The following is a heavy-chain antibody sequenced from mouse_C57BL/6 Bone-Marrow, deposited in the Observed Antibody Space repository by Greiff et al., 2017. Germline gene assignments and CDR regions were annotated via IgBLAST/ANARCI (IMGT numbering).Heavy chain of an antibody. J-gene: IGHJ2*01. D-gene: IGHD1-1*01. CDR2: IYPRSGNT. CDR1: GYTFTSYG. V-gene: IGHV1-81*01. CDR3: ARKHGSSSGYYFDY. Sequence: VQLQQSGAELARPGASVKLSCKASGYTFTSYGISWVKQRTGQGLEWIGEIYPRSGNTYYNEQFKGKATLTAEKSSSTAYMELRSLTSEDSAVYFCARKHGSSSGYYFDYWGQGTTLTVSS.